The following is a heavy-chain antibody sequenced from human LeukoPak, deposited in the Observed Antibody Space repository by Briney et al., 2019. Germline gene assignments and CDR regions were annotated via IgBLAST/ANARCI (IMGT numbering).Heavy chain of an antibody. CDR3: AREGGFYRPLDY. V-gene: IGHV4-4*02. J-gene: IGHJ4*02. D-gene: IGHD3-3*01. CDR2: VHLDGRT. Sequence: SGNLSLTCGVSGGSVTSTNWWTWVRQPPGKGLEWIGEVHLDGRTNYNPSLRSRLTMSVDLSENHISLKLTSVTAADTAVYYCAREGGFYRPLDYSGQGTLVTVSS. CDR1: GGSVTSTNW.